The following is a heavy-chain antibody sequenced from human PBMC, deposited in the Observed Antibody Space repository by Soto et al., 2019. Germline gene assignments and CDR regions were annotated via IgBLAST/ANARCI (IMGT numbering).Heavy chain of an antibody. J-gene: IGHJ4*02. Sequence: QVTLKESGPVLVKPTETLTLTCTVPGFSLSNARMGVSWIRQPPGKALEWLAHIFSNDEKSYSTSLKSRLTISKDTSKSQVVLTMTNMDPVDTATYYCARKVLRFLEWGVDYWGQGTLVTVSS. V-gene: IGHV2-26*01. CDR2: IFSNDEK. CDR1: GFSLSNARMG. CDR3: ARKVLRFLEWGVDY. D-gene: IGHD3-3*01.